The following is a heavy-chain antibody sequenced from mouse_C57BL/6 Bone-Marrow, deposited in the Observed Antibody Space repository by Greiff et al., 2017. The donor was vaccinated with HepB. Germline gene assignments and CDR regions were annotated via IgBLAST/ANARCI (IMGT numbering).Heavy chain of an antibody. V-gene: IGHV5-2*03. Sequence: EVMLVESGGGLVQPGESLKLSCESNEYEFPSHDMSWVRKTPEKRLELVAAINSDGGSTYYPDTMERRFIISRDNTKKTLYLQMSSLRSEDTALYYCARGYDYDPYYYAMDYWGQGTSVTVSS. CDR1: EYEFPSHD. CDR2: INSDGGST. J-gene: IGHJ4*01. D-gene: IGHD2-4*01. CDR3: ARGYDYDPYYYAMDY.